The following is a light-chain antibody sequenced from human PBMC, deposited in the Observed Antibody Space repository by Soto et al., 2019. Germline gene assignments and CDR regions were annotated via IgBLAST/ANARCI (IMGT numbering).Light chain of an antibody. J-gene: IGKJ1*01. CDR2: GAS. CDR1: QSVSSN. CDR3: QQYNNWPPWT. V-gene: IGKV3-15*01. Sequence: EIVMTQSPATLSXSPGERATLSCRASQSVSSNLAWYQQKPGQVPRLLIYGASTRATGIPARFSGSGSGTEFTLTISSLQSEDFAVYYCQQYNNWPPWTFGQGTKVEIK.